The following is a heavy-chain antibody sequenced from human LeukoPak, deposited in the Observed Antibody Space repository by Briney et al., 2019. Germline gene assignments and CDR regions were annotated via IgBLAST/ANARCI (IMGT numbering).Heavy chain of an antibody. CDR2: IYTSGST. CDR3: ARGRSVVITTDAFDI. CDR1: GGSISSYY. D-gene: IGHD3-22*01. V-gene: IGHV4-4*07. J-gene: IGHJ3*02. Sequence: SETLSLTCTVSGGSISSYYWSWIRQPARKGLEWIGRIYTSGSTNYNPSLKSRVTMSVDTSKNQSSLEPSSVTAADTAVYYCARGRSVVITTDAFDIWGQGTMVTVSS.